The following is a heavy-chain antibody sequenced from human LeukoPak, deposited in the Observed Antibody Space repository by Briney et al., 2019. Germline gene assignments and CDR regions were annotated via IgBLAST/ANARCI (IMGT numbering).Heavy chain of an antibody. J-gene: IGHJ4*02. Sequence: GGSLRLSCEGSAFIFSGHWTNWVRQTPGKGLEWVASIKEDGSVRQYVDSVKGRFSISRDNTKGSLFLQLNSLRAEDTAVYYCARDLGYCTNGVCHTRFVYWGQGTLVAVSS. CDR2: IKEDGSVR. CDR3: ARDLGYCTNGVCHTRFVY. D-gene: IGHD2-8*01. CDR1: AFIFSGHW. V-gene: IGHV3-7*03.